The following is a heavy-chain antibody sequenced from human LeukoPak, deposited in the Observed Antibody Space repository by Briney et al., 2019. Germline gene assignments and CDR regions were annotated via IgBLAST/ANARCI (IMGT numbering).Heavy chain of an antibody. CDR2: ISNAGAAT. Sequence: GGSLRLSCAASRITFSTYAMSWVRQAPGKGLEWVSTISNAGAATYYADSVKGRFTISRDNSKNTLYLQMNSLRAEDTAVYYCAKDGGGLFAARWMDVWGKETTVTVSS. D-gene: IGHD3-3*01. V-gene: IGHV3-23*01. J-gene: IGHJ6*04. CDR1: RITFSTYA. CDR3: AKDGGGLFAARWMDV.